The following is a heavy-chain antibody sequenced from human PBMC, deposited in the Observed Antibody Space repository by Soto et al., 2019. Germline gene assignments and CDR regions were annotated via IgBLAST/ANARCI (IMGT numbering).Heavy chain of an antibody. D-gene: IGHD3-3*01. CDR1: GFTFSSYA. CDR2: ISYDGSNK. J-gene: IGHJ6*02. Sequence: GGSLRLSCAASGFTFSSYAMHWVRQAPGKGLEWVAVISYDGSNKYYADSVKGRFTISRDNSKNTLYLQMNSLRAEDTAVYYCARPKDGVLRFLEWSGGFYGMDVWGQGTTVTVSS. V-gene: IGHV3-30-3*01. CDR3: ARPKDGVLRFLEWSGGFYGMDV.